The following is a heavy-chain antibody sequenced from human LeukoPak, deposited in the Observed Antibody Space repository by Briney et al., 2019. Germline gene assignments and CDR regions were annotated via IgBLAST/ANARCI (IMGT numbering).Heavy chain of an antibody. CDR1: GFTFESYW. V-gene: IGHV3-74*01. D-gene: IGHD1-14*01. CDR2: INTDGSST. Sequence: GGSLRLSCAASGFTFESYWMHWVRQAPGKGRVWVSRINTDGSSTSYADSVKGRFTISRDNAKNTLYLQMNTLRAEDTAVYYCASPEPDYWGQGTLVTVSS. J-gene: IGHJ4*02. CDR3: ASPEPDY.